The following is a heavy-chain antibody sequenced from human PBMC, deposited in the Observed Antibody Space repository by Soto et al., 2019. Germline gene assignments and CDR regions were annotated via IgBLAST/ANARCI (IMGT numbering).Heavy chain of an antibody. V-gene: IGHV1-8*01. CDR2: MNPNTGNS. D-gene: IGHD1-1*01. Sequence: QVQLVQSGAEVRKPGASVKVSCEASGYTFTSYDIYWVRQATGQGLERMGWMNPNTGNSGYAQKFQGRVTMTSDTSISTAHMELSSLRSDDTAVYYCARRAETNGWNGFGADKYYFDFWGQGTLVSVSS. CDR1: GYTFTSYD. CDR3: ARRAETNGWNGFGADKYYFDF. J-gene: IGHJ4*02.